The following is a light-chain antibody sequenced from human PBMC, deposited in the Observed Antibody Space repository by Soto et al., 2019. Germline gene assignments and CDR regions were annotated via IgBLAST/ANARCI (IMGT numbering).Light chain of an antibody. CDR2: GAS. CDR3: QQYRPPRLT. CDR1: ESVTNKF. V-gene: IGKV3-20*01. Sequence: ERVLTQAPGTLSLSTGERATLSCGASESVTNKFVAWYQQKPGQAPRLLIYGASSRATGVPDRFSGSGPRTDFTLPITPLEAGDFAVYYYQQYRPPRLTFGPGTKVDI. J-gene: IGKJ3*01.